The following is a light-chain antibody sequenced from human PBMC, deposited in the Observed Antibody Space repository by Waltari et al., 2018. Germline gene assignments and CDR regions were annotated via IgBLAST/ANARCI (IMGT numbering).Light chain of an antibody. CDR1: QSVLYSSKNKDY. Sequence: DIVMTQSPDSLAVSLGERATINCKSGQSVLYSSKNKDYLAWYQQQPGQPPKLIFYCASTRESGVPDRFSGSGSGTDFTLTISSLQAEDVAVYYCQQYHSFPYTFGQGTKLEIK. CDR3: QQYHSFPYT. J-gene: IGKJ2*01. V-gene: IGKV4-1*01. CDR2: CAS.